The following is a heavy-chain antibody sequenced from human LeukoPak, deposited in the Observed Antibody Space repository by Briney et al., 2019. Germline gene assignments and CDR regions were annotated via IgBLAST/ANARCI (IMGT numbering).Heavy chain of an antibody. D-gene: IGHD2-2*01. CDR3: AKDGGVLGYCSSTSCPLGFDY. V-gene: IGHV3-23*01. CDR2: ISGSSSST. Sequence: GGSLRLSCAASGYTFSSYAMSWVRQAPGKVLEWDSAISGSSSSTYYADSVKGRFNISRDNSKNTLYLQMNGLRAEDTAVYYCAKDGGVLGYCSSTSCPLGFDYRGQGTLVTVSS. J-gene: IGHJ4*02. CDR1: GYTFSSYA.